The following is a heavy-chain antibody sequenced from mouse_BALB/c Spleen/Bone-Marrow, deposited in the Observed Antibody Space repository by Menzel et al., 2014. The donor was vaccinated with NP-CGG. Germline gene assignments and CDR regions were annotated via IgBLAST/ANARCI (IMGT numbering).Heavy chain of an antibody. Sequence: QVQLQQSGAELMKPGASVKISCKATGYTFSSYWIEWVKQRPGHGLEWIGEILPGSGSTNYNEKFKGKATFTADTSSNXXXXXXXSLTSEDSAVYYCARSDGYYYAMDDWGQGTSVTVSS. CDR2: ILPGSGST. J-gene: IGHJ4*01. CDR1: GYTFSSYW. V-gene: IGHV1-9*01. D-gene: IGHD2-3*01. CDR3: ARSDGYYYAMDD.